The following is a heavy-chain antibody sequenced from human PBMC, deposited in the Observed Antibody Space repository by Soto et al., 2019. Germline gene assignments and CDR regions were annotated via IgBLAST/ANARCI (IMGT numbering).Heavy chain of an antibody. Sequence: GSLRLSCAASGFTFSSYWMHWVRQAPGKGLVWVSRINSDGSSTSYADSVKGRFTISRDNAKNTLYLQMNSLRAEDTAVYYCARMWAVAGLYYYYGMDVWGQGTTVTVSS. V-gene: IGHV3-74*01. CDR1: GFTFSSYW. J-gene: IGHJ6*02. D-gene: IGHD6-19*01. CDR2: INSDGSST. CDR3: ARMWAVAGLYYYYGMDV.